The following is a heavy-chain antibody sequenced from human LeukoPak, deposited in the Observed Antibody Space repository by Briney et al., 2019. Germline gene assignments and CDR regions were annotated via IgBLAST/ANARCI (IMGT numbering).Heavy chain of an antibody. V-gene: IGHV3-66*02. CDR2: IYSGGST. Sequence: GGSLRLSCAASGFTVSSNYMSWVRQAPGKGLEWVSVIYSGGSTYYADSVKGRFTISRDNSKNTLYLQMNSLRAEDTAVYYCAKLLHRDSYFDYWGQGTLVTVSS. CDR3: AKLLHRDSYFDY. CDR1: GFTVSSNY. J-gene: IGHJ4*02. D-gene: IGHD3-22*01.